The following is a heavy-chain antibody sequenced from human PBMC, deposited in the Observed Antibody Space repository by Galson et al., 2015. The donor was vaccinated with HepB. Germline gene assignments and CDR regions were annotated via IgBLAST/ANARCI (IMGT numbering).Heavy chain of an antibody. CDR1: GFSLSTSGVG. CDR2: IYWDDDK. D-gene: IGHD2-21*01. Sequence: PALVKPTQTLTLTCTFSGFSLSTSGVGVGWIRQPPGKALEWLALIYWDDDKRYSPSLKSRLTITKDTSKNQVVLTMTNMDPVDTATYYCAHSPRLYSYVPTGYFDYWGQGTLVTVSS. CDR3: AHSPRLYSYVPTGYFDY. J-gene: IGHJ4*02. V-gene: IGHV2-5*02.